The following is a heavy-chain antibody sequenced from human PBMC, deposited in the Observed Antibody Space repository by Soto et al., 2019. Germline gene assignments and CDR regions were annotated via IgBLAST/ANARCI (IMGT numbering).Heavy chain of an antibody. J-gene: IGHJ4*01. D-gene: IGHD1-26*01. CDR3: GRQIGVSGTRGFDF. CDR2: IYDGGAT. Sequence: QVQLQESGPGLMKPSGTLSLTCAVSGGSISTNWWSWVRQPPGKGLEWIGAIYDGGATNYNPSLKRRVTTSVAKSGNHLPLHLNAVTAADTAVYYGGRQIGVSGTRGFDFCGHGTVVTVSS. V-gene: IGHV4-4*02. CDR1: GGSISTNW.